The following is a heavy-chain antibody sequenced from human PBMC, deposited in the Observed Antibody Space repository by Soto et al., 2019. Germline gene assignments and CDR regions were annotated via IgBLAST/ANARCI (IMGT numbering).Heavy chain of an antibody. V-gene: IGHV1-18*01. J-gene: IGHJ4*02. CDR2: ISAYNGNT. CDR3: ARDWSSRAAAGTEGDY. D-gene: IGHD6-13*01. Sequence: QVQLVQSGAEVKKPGASVKVSCKASGYTFTSYGISWVRQAPGQGLEWMGWISAYNGNTNYAQKLQGRVTMTTDTSTSTDHMELRSLRSDDTAVYYCARDWSSRAAAGTEGDYWGQGTLVTVSS. CDR1: GYTFTSYG.